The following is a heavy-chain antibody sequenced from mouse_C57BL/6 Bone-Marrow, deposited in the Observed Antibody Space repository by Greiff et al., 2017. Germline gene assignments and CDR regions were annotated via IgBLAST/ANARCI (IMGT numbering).Heavy chain of an antibody. CDR2: ISDGGNYT. V-gene: IGHV5-4*03. CDR1: GFTFSSYA. CDR3: ARGPSMATGGFDY. Sequence: EVKLVESGGGLVKPGGSLKLSCAASGFTFSSYAMSWVRQTPEKRLEWVATISDGGNYTYYPDNVQGRFTISRDNAKNNLYLQMSHLKSEDTAMYYRARGPSMATGGFDYWGQGTTLTVSS. J-gene: IGHJ2*01. D-gene: IGHD1-1*02.